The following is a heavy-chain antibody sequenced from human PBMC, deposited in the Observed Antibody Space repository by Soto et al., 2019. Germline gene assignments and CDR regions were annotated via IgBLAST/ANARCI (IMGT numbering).Heavy chain of an antibody. CDR1: GGSISSGNFY. V-gene: IGHV4-30-4*01. Sequence: VQLQESGPGLVRPSETLSLTCTVSGGSISSGNFYWSWIRQPPGKGLEWIGYIYFSGSTSYSPSLKSRLTISLNTSNNQFSLKLTSVTAADTAVYYCAHDSHGGNTYFDLWGQGALLTVSS. D-gene: IGHD1-26*01. J-gene: IGHJ4*02. CDR2: IYFSGST. CDR3: AHDSHGGNTYFDL.